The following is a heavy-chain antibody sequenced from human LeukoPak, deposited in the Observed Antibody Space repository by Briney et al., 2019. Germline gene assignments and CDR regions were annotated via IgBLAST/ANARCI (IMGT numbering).Heavy chain of an antibody. CDR1: GFTFSSYW. Sequence: GGSLRLSCVASGFTFSSYWMHWVRQPPGKGLMWVSRINSDGSSTTYADSVKGRFTISRDNSRNTLYLQMNGLRAEDTAVYYCAKDAAGPEYWGQGTLVTVSS. CDR2: INSDGSST. D-gene: IGHD6-13*01. J-gene: IGHJ4*02. CDR3: AKDAAGPEY. V-gene: IGHV3-74*01.